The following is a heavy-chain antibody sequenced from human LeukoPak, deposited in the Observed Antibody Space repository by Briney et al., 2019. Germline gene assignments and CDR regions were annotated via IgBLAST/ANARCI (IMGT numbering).Heavy chain of an antibody. CDR1: GFTVSSNY. V-gene: IGHV3-66*01. CDR3: AKDSSGWYFDY. D-gene: IGHD6-19*01. CDR2: IYSGGST. Sequence: GGSLRLSCAASGFTVSSNYMSWVRQAPGKGLEWVSVIYSGGSTYYADSVKGRFTISRDNSKNTLYLQMNSLRAEDTAVYYCAKDSSGWYFDYWGQGTLVTVSS. J-gene: IGHJ4*02.